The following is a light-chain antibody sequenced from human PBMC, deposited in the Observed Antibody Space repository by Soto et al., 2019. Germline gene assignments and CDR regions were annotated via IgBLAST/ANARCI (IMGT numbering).Light chain of an antibody. CDR2: GAS. CDR1: QSVSSSY. Sequence: ELVLTQSQGTLSLSPAARAALSCRANQSVSSSYLAWYQQKPGQAPRLLIYGASSRATGIPDRFSGSGSGTDFTLTISRLEPEDFAVYYCQQYGSSPFFGGGTKVDIK. V-gene: IGKV3-20*01. J-gene: IGKJ4*01. CDR3: QQYGSSPF.